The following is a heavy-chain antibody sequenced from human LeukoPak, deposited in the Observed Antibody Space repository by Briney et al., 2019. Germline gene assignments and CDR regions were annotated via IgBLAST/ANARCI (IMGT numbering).Heavy chain of an antibody. Sequence: SETLSLTCTVSGGSISSGGYYWSWIRQHPGKGLEWIGYIYYSGSTYYNPSLKSRVTISVDTSKNQFSLKLSSVTAADTAAYYCARAEMATNHFDYWGQGTLVTVSS. CDR1: GGSISSGGYY. V-gene: IGHV4-31*03. CDR2: IYYSGST. D-gene: IGHD5-24*01. CDR3: ARAEMATNHFDY. J-gene: IGHJ4*02.